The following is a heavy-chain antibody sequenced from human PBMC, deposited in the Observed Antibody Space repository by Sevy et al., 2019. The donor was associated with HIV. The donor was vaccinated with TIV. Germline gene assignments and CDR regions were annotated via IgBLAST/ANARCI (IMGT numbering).Heavy chain of an antibody. CDR2: ISSRGSTE. CDR1: GFTFSDYH. D-gene: IGHD2-21*02. Sequence: GGSLRLSCEASGFTFSDYHMTWIRQAPGKGLERVAYISSRGSTEHYADSVKGRFTISRDNVKNSLYLQMDSLRGEDTAVYYCAREADYYFDSWRQGSLVTVSS. CDR3: AREADYYFDS. V-gene: IGHV3-11*01. J-gene: IGHJ4*02.